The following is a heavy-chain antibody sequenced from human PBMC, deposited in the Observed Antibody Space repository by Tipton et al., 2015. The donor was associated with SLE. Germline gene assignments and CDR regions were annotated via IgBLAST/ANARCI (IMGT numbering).Heavy chain of an antibody. V-gene: IGHV3-20*04. CDR1: GFTLAEHG. CDR3: ATELWPSYYFDY. D-gene: IGHD5-18*01. Sequence: SLRLSCAASGFTLAEHGMSWVRQVPGKGLEWISSVNWNGDSTTYADAVKGRFTISRDNAKNSLYLQMNTLRAEDTAVYYCATELWPSYYFDYWGQGTLVTVSS. CDR2: VNWNGDST. J-gene: IGHJ4*02.